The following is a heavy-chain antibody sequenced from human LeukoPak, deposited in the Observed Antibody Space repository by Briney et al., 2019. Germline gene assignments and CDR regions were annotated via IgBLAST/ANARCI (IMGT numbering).Heavy chain of an antibody. CDR2: INRSGST. D-gene: IGHD6-13*01. CDR1: GGSFSGYY. J-gene: IGHJ4*02. Sequence: SETLSLTCAVYGGSFSGYYWSWIRQPPGKGLEWIGEINRSGSTNYNPSLKSRVTISVDTSKNQFSLKLSSVTAADTAVYYCARGRRKGTATSRGYFDYWGQGTLVTVSS. V-gene: IGHV4-34*01. CDR3: ARGRRKGTATSRGYFDY.